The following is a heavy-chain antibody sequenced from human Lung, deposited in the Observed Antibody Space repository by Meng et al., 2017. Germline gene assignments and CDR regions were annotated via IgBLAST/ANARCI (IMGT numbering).Heavy chain of an antibody. CDR2: IKYTGVT. CDR1: DDSIIIGEHY. V-gene: IGHV4-31*03. D-gene: IGHD1-14*01. J-gene: IGHJ5*01. Sequence: QVEPQESGPGLVKPSQTLSLTCTVTDDSIIIGEHYWNWIRQHSGKGLEYIGSIKYTGVTHYSPSLQSRVTISVDTSKNQSALQLSSVTAADTALYYGAIGGNITTMVPRLFDSGGQGTLVTVSS. CDR3: AIGGNITTMVPRLFDS.